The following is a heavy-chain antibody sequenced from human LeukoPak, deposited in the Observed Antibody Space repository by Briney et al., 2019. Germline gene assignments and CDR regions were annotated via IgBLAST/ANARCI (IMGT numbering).Heavy chain of an antibody. CDR2: ISSSSSYI. V-gene: IGHV3-21*01. CDR3: ARDRKGITISYGGD. Sequence: GGSLRLSCAASGFTFSSYSMNWVRQAPGKGLEWVSSISSSSSYIYYADSVKGRFTISRDNAKNSLYLQMNSLRAEDTAVYYCARDRKGITISYGGDWGQGTLVTVSS. J-gene: IGHJ4*02. CDR1: GFTFSSYS. D-gene: IGHD3-9*01.